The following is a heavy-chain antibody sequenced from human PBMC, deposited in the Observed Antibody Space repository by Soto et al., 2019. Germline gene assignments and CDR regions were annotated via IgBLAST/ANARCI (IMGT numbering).Heavy chain of an antibody. CDR1: GYTFTSYD. V-gene: IGHV1-8*01. CDR2: MNPNGGNT. CDR3: ARDTADCSGGSCYSVTDYYYGMDV. J-gene: IGHJ6*02. Sequence: ASVKVSCKASGYTFTSYDINWVRQATGQGLEWMGWMNPNGGNTSYAQKFQGRVTMTRDTSTSTVYMELSSLRSEDTAVYYCARDTADCSGGSCYSVTDYYYGMDVWGQGTTVTVSS. D-gene: IGHD2-15*01.